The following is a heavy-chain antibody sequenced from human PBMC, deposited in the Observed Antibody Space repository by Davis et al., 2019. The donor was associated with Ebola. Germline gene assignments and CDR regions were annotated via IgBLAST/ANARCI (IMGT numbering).Heavy chain of an antibody. Sequence: GGSLRLSCAASGFTFSSYAMHWVRQAPGKGLEWVAVISYDGSNKYYADSVKGRFTISRDNSKNTLYLQMNSLRAEDTAVYYCARDMGQRRAPLDSWGQGTPVTVSS. CDR3: ARDMGQRRAPLDS. J-gene: IGHJ4*02. D-gene: IGHD1-1*01. CDR2: ISYDGSNK. V-gene: IGHV3-30-3*01. CDR1: GFTFSSYA.